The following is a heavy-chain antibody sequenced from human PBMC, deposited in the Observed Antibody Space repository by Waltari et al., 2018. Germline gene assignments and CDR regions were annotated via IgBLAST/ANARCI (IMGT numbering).Heavy chain of an antibody. Sequence: EVQLVESGGGLVKPGGSLRLSCAASGFTFSSYSMNWVRQAPGKGLEWVSSISSSSSYIYYADSVKGRFTISRDNAKNSLYLQMNSLRAEDTAVYYCARDGDGYNWRSDYWGQGTLVTVSS. J-gene: IGHJ4*02. V-gene: IGHV3-21*01. CDR3: ARDGDGYNWRSDY. D-gene: IGHD5-12*01. CDR2: ISSSSSYI. CDR1: GFTFSSYS.